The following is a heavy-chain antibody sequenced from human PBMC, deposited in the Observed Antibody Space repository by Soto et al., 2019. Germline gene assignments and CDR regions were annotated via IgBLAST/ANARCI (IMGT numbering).Heavy chain of an antibody. CDR3: ARAEYADYAKWFDP. V-gene: IGHV1-2*04. D-gene: IGHD4-17*01. J-gene: IGHJ5*02. CDR2: INPNSGGT. CDR1: GYTFTGYY. Sequence: ASVKVSCKASGYTFTGYYMHWVRQAPGQGLEWMGWINPNSGGTNYAQKFQGWVTMTRDTSISTAYMELSRLRSDDTAVYYCARAEYADYAKWFDPWGQGTLVTVSS.